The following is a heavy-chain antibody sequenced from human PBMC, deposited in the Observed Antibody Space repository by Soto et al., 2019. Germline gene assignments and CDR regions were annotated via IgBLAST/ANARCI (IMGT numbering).Heavy chain of an antibody. J-gene: IGHJ5*02. V-gene: IGHV1-69*13. CDR3: ARGDSGGYCSSSSCYRTIGWFDP. CDR1: GGTFSSYP. Sequence: GASVKVSCKASGGTFSSYPISWVRQAPGQGLEWMGGIIPIFGTGNSAQKFQGRVTITADDSTSTAYMELSSLRSEDTAIYYCARGDSGGYCSSSSCYRTIGWFDPWGQGTLVTVSS. CDR2: IIPIFGTG. D-gene: IGHD2-2*02.